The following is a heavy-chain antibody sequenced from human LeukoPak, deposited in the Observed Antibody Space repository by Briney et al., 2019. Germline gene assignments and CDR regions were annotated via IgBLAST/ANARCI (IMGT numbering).Heavy chain of an antibody. CDR3: ARDPDYGSYFDY. CDR1: GFTFSSYA. D-gene: IGHD4-17*01. J-gene: IGHJ4*02. V-gene: IGHV3-30-3*01. CDR2: ISYDGNSE. Sequence: PGRSLRLSCAASGFTFSSYAMHWVRQAPGEGLEWVAVISYDGNSEYYADSVQGRFTISRDNFKHTLYLQMNSLRVEDTAVYYCARDPDYGSYFDYWGQGTLATVSS.